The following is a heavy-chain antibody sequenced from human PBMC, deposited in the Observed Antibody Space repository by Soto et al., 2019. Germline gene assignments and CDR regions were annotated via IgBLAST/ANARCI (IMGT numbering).Heavy chain of an antibody. CDR1: GFTFSSYG. CDR3: AKSYEQYLRDGYRIGAFDI. Sequence: ESGGGVVQPGRSLRLSCAASGFTFSSYGMHWVRQAPGKGLEWVAVISYDGSNKYYADSVKGRFTISRDNSKNTLYLQMNSLRAEDTAVYYCAKSYEQYLRDGYRIGAFDIWGQGTMVTVSS. V-gene: IGHV3-30*18. CDR2: ISYDGSNK. D-gene: IGHD1-26*01. J-gene: IGHJ3*02.